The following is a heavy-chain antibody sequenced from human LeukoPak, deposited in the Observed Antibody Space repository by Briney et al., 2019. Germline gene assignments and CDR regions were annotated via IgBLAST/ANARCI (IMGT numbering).Heavy chain of an antibody. CDR2: ISWNSGSI. CDR1: GFTFDDYA. CDR3: AKGLLWFGELSLDAFDI. D-gene: IGHD3-10*01. Sequence: PGGSLRLSCAASGFTFDDYAMHWVRQAPGKGLEWVSGISWNSGSIGYADSVKGRFTISRDNAKNSLYLQMNSLRAEDTALYYCAKGLLWFGELSLDAFDIWGQGTMVTVSS. J-gene: IGHJ3*02. V-gene: IGHV3-9*01.